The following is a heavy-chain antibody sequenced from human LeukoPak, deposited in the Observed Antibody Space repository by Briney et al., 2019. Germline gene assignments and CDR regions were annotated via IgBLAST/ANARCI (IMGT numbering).Heavy chain of an antibody. V-gene: IGHV1-18*04. CDR1: GYTFTGYY. CDR3: ARGTSYDFWGGYYSTSSYYYGMDV. D-gene: IGHD3-3*01. CDR2: ISAYNGNT. Sequence: EASLKVSCKASGYTFTGYYMHWVRQAPGQGLEWMGWISAYNGNTNYAQKLRGRVTMTTDTSTSTAYMELRSLRSDDTAVYYCARGTSYDFWGGYYSTSSYYYGMDVWGQGTTVTVSS. J-gene: IGHJ6*02.